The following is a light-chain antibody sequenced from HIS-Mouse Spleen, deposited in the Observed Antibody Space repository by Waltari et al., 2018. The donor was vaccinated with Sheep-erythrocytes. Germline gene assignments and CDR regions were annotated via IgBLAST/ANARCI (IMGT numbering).Light chain of an antibody. CDR2: WAS. CDR1: QSVLYSSNNKNY. Sequence: DIVMTQSPDSLAVSLGERATINCKSSQSVLYSSNNKNYLAWYQQKPGQPPKLPIYWASTRESGVPDRCSGSGSGTDFTLTISSLQAEDVAVYYCQQYYSTLTFGGGTKVEIK. CDR3: QQYYSTLT. J-gene: IGKJ4*01. V-gene: IGKV4-1*01.